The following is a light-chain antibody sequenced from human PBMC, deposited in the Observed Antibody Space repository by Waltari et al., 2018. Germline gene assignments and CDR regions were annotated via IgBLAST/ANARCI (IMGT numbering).Light chain of an antibody. V-gene: IGKV3-15*01. Sequence: EIVMTQSLATLSMSPGETATLSCRASQGISSNLAWYQQKPGQAPRLLMYGKSTRASGFPAGFSGSGSGTEFTLTISSLQSEDFATYYCQQYDIWPYTFGQGTKLEIK. J-gene: IGKJ2*01. CDR1: QGISSN. CDR3: QQYDIWPYT. CDR2: GKS.